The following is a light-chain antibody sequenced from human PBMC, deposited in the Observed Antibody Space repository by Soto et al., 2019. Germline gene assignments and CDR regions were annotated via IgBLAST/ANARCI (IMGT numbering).Light chain of an antibody. CDR1: QSVSSN. Sequence: EIVMTQSPATLSVSPGERATLSCRASQSVSSNLAWYQQKPGQAPRLLIYGASTRATGIPARFSGSGSGTDFTLTISSLQSEDFAVYYCQQYNNWPLTFGGGTTVEI. CDR2: GAS. J-gene: IGKJ4*01. CDR3: QQYNNWPLT. V-gene: IGKV3-15*01.